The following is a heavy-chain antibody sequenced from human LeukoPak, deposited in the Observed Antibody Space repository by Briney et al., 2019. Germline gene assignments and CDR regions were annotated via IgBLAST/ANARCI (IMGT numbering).Heavy chain of an antibody. CDR1: GVDFNSYV. J-gene: IGHJ4*02. CDR3: EKDPDDHGDYVFDS. Sequence: GGSLRLSCAASGVDFNSYVMGWVRQAPGKRPEWVSIIGRSGDSTNYADFVKGRFTISRDNFKNTLSLEMNSLRAEDTAVYYCEKDPDDHGDYVFDSWGQGTLVTVSS. D-gene: IGHD4-17*01. V-gene: IGHV3-23*01. CDR2: IGRSGDST.